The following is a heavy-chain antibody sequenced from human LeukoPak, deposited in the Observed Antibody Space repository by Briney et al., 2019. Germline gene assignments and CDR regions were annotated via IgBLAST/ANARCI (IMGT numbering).Heavy chain of an antibody. V-gene: IGHV1-8*01. J-gene: IGHJ3*02. CDR1: GYTFTSYE. CDR3: VGGRDVLRYFDWLLSHDAFDI. Sequence: GSSVKVSCKASGYTFTSYEINWVRPATGQGLEGMGWMNPKRGNTCYAQKFQGRVTMTRNTSICTAYMELSSLRSEDTAVYFFVGGRDVLRYFDWLLSHDAFDIWGQGTMVTVSS. CDR2: MNPKRGNT. D-gene: IGHD3-9*01.